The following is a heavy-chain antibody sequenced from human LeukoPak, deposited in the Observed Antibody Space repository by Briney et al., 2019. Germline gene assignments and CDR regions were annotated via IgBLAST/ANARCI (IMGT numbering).Heavy chain of an antibody. Sequence: SETLSLTCTVSGGSISSYYWSWIRQPAGKGLEWIGRIYTSGSTNYNPSLKSRVTMSVDTSKNQFSLKLSAVTAADTAVYYCARGHYDFWSGYHLNFDYWGQGTLVTVSS. V-gene: IGHV4-4*07. CDR3: ARGHYDFWSGYHLNFDY. D-gene: IGHD3-3*01. CDR2: IYTSGST. CDR1: GGSISSYY. J-gene: IGHJ4*02.